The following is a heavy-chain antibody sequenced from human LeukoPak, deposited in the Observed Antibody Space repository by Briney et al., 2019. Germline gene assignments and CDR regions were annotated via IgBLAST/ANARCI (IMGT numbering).Heavy chain of an antibody. Sequence: ASVKVSCKASGYTFTGYYMHWVRQAPGQGLEWMGWINPNSGGTNYARKFQGRVTMTRDTSISTAYMELSRLRSDDTAVYYCARDVYGSGSYFYWGQGTLVTVSS. J-gene: IGHJ4*02. V-gene: IGHV1-2*02. D-gene: IGHD3-10*01. CDR2: INPNSGGT. CDR3: ARDVYGSGSYFY. CDR1: GYTFTGYY.